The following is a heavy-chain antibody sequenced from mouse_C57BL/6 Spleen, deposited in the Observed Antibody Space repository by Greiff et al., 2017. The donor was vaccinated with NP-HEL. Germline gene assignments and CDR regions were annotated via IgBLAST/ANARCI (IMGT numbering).Heavy chain of an antibody. J-gene: IGHJ1*03. CDR1: GYTFTSYW. D-gene: IGHD1-1*01. CDR3: AREGIYYYGSSHWYFDV. Sequence: KQSCKASGYTFTSYWMHWVKQRPGRGLEWIGRIDPNSGGTKYNEKFKSKATLTVDKPSSTAYMQLSSLTSEDSAVYYCAREGIYYYGSSHWYFDVWGTGTTVTVSS. V-gene: IGHV1-72*01. CDR2: IDPNSGGT.